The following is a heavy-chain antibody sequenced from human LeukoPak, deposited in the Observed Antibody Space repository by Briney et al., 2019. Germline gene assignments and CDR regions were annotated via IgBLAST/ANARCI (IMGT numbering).Heavy chain of an antibody. D-gene: IGHD3-22*01. Sequence: PGGSLRLSCAASGFTFSNYPMHWVRQAPGKGLEWVAVISYDGSNHYYADSVRGRFTISRDNSKNTLYLQMNSLRAEDTAVYYCAREGDKLITMIVVENYLDYWGQGTLVTVSS. V-gene: IGHV3-30-3*01. CDR2: ISYDGSNH. J-gene: IGHJ4*02. CDR1: GFTFSNYP. CDR3: AREGDKLITMIVVENYLDY.